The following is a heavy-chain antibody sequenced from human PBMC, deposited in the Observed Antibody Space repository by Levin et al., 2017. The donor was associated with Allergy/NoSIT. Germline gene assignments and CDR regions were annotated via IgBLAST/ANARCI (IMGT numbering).Heavy chain of an antibody. J-gene: IGHJ6*02. V-gene: IGHV4-59*01. CDR3: ARGPTMVRGVNFYYYYGMDV. CDR1: GGSISSYY. Sequence: PSETLSLTCTVSGGSISSYYWSWIRQPPGKGLEWIGYIYYSGSTNYNPSLKSRVTISVDTSKNQFSLKLSSVTAADTAVYYCARGPTMVRGVNFYYYYGMDVWGQGTTVTVSS. D-gene: IGHD3-10*01. CDR2: IYYSGST.